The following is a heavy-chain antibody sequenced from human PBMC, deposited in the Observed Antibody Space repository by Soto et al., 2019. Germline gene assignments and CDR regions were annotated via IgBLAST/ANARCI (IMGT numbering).Heavy chain of an antibody. J-gene: IGHJ6*02. D-gene: IGHD3-22*01. V-gene: IGHV3-73*01. Sequence: GGSLRLSCAASGFTFSGSAMHWVRQASGKGPEWVGRIRSKANSYATAYAASVKGRFTISRDDSKNTAYLQMNSLKTEDTAVYYCTRLGTLYYYDSSGYSSYYYGMDVWGQGTTVTVSS. CDR2: IRSKANSYAT. CDR1: GFTFSGSA. CDR3: TRLGTLYYYDSSGYSSYYYGMDV.